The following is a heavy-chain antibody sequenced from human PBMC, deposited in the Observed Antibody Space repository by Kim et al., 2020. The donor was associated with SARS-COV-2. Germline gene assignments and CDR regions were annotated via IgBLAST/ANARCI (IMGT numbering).Heavy chain of an antibody. J-gene: IGHJ4*02. CDR1: GYTFTGYY. CDR3: ARVEGYFDWLLDY. CDR2: INPNSGGT. Sequence: ASVKVSCKASGYTFTGYYMHWVRQAPGQGLEWMGWINPNSGGTNYAQKFQGRVTMTRDTSISTAYMELSRLRSDDTAVYYCARVEGYFDWLLDYWGQGTLVTVSS. D-gene: IGHD3-9*01. V-gene: IGHV1-2*02.